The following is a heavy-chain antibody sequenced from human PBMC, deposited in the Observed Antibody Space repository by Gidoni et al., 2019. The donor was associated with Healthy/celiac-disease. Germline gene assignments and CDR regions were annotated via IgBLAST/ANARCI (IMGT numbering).Heavy chain of an antibody. D-gene: IGHD4-4*01. CDR1: GGSFSGYY. CDR2: INHSGST. V-gene: IGHV4-34*01. Sequence: QVQLQQWGAGLLKPSETLSLTCAVYGGSFSGYYWSWIRQPPGKGLEWIGEINHSGSTNYNPSLKSRVTISVDTSKNQFSLKLSSVTAADTAVYYCALQSVYYYGMDVWGQGTTVTVSS. CDR3: ALQSVYYYGMDV. J-gene: IGHJ6*02.